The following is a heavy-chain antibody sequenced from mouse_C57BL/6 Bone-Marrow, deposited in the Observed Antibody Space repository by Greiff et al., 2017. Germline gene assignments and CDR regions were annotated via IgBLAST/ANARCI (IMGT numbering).Heavy chain of an antibody. CDR1: GFTFSSYA. V-gene: IGHV5-4*01. CDR2: ISDGGSYT. Sequence: DVHLVESGGGLVKPGGSLKLSCAASGFTFSSYAMSWVRQTPGKRLEWVATISDGGSYTYYPDNVKGRFTISRDNAKNNLYLQMSHLKSEDTAMYYCARDRGQLRLNYFDYWGQGTTLTVSS. J-gene: IGHJ2*01. D-gene: IGHD3-2*02. CDR3: ARDRGQLRLNYFDY.